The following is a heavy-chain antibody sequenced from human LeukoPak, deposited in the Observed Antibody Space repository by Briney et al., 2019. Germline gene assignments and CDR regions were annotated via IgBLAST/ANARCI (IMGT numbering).Heavy chain of an antibody. V-gene: IGHV5-51*01. CDR3: ASGEVAGGPAPLDY. D-gene: IGHD6-13*01. J-gene: IGHJ4*02. CDR1: GYSFTSYW. Sequence: GESLKISCKGSGYSFTSYWIGWVRQVPGKGLEWMGIIYPGDSNIKYSPSFQGQVTISADKSIRTAYLQWSSLEASDTAMYYCASGEVAGGPAPLDYWGQGTLVTVSS. CDR2: IYPGDSNI.